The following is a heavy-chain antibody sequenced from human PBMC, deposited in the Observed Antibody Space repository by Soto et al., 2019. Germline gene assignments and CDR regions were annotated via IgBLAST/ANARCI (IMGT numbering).Heavy chain of an antibody. V-gene: IGHV3-21*01. CDR2: ISSSSSYI. J-gene: IGHJ6*02. Sequence: EVQLVESGGGMVQPGGSLRLSCAASGFIFSTYSMNWVRQAPGKGLEWVSSISSSSSYIYYADSVKGRFTISRDNAKNSLYLQMNSLRAEDTAVYYCARDPAIAAAEYYYYYYGMDVWGQGTTVTVSS. CDR1: GFIFSTYS. D-gene: IGHD6-13*01. CDR3: ARDPAIAAAEYYYYYYGMDV.